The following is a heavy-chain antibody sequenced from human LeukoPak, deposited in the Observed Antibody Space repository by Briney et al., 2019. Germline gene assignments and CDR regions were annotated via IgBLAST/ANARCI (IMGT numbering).Heavy chain of an antibody. V-gene: IGHV4-59*01. CDR2: LHYTGRN. CDR1: GGSFSGYY. Sequence: PSETLSLTCAVYGGSFSGYYWGWIRQPPGRGLEWIGSLHYTGRNSYNPSLKSRVTISVDMSKNQFSLKLTSVTAADTAVYYCARGGNGDFLKWFDPWGQGTLVTVSS. D-gene: IGHD4-17*01. CDR3: ARGGNGDFLKWFDP. J-gene: IGHJ5*02.